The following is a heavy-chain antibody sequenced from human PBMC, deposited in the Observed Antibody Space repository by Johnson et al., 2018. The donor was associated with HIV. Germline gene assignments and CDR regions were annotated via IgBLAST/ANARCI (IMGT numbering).Heavy chain of an antibody. CDR1: GFTFSSYA. CDR3: AKTVIVVVPAARGDAFDI. D-gene: IGHD2-2*01. Sequence: MQLVESGGGLVQPGGSLRLSCAASGFTFSSYAMSWVRQAPGKGLEWVSAISGSGGSTYYADSVKGRFTISRDNSKNTLYLQMNSLRAEDTAVYYCAKTVIVVVPAARGDAFDIWGQGTMVTVSS. J-gene: IGHJ3*02. V-gene: IGHV3-23*04. CDR2: ISGSGGST.